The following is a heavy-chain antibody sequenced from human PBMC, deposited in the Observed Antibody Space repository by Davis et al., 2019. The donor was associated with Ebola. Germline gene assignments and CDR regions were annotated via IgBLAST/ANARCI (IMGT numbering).Heavy chain of an antibody. D-gene: IGHD3-10*01. V-gene: IGHV1-3*01. J-gene: IGHJ4*02. Sequence: MPGGSLRLSCAASGFTFTSYAMHWVRQAPGQRLEWMGWINAGNGNTKYSQKFQGRVTITADESTNTAYMELSSLRFEDTAVYYCAREGPFGESNFGYWGQGTLVTVSS. CDR3: AREGPFGESNFGY. CDR2: INAGNGNT. CDR1: GFTFTSYA.